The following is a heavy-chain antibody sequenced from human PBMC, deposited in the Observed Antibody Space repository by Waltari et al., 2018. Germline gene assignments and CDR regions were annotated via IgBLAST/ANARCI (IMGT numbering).Heavy chain of an antibody. Sequence: EVQLVESGGGLVKPGGSLRLSCAASGFTFSNAWMSWVRQAPGKGLEWVGRIKSKTDGGTTDYAAPVKGRFTISRDDSKNTLYLQMNSLKTEDTAVYYCTTDSGNMDTAMVTTFDYWGQGTLVTVSS. CDR1: GFTFSNAW. D-gene: IGHD5-18*01. CDR2: IKSKTDGGTT. CDR3: TTDSGNMDTAMVTTFDY. V-gene: IGHV3-15*01. J-gene: IGHJ4*02.